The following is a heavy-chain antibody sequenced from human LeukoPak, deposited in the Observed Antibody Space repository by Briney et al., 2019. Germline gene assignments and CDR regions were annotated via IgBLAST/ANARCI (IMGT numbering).Heavy chain of an antibody. J-gene: IGHJ6*02. CDR3: ARHPVVVTALSMDV. D-gene: IGHD2-21*02. CDR1: GFTFSSYS. V-gene: IGHV3-21*01. Sequence: GGSLRLSCAASGFTFSSYSMNWVRQAPEKGLEWVSSISSSSSYIYYADSVKGRFTISRDNAKNSLYLQMNSLRAEDTAVYYCARHPVVVTALSMDVWGQGTTVTVSS. CDR2: ISSSSSYI.